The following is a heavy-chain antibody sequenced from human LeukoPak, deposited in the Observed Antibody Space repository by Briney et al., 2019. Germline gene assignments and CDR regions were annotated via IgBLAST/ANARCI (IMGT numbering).Heavy chain of an antibody. CDR3: GREGRGGRAAAGTSTTGDT. J-gene: IGHJ5*02. CDR2: IKQDGSEK. V-gene: IGHV3-7*01. Sequence: SGGSLRLSCAVSGFSVSGYWMTWVRQAPGKGLEWVANIKQDGSEKNYVDSVKGRFTISRDNAENSLFLQMNSLRVEDTAVYYCGREGRGGRAAAGTSTTGDTGGRGPLV. CDR1: GFSVSGYW. D-gene: IGHD6-25*01.